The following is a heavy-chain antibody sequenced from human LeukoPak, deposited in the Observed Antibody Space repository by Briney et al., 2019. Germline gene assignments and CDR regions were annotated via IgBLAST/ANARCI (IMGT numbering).Heavy chain of an antibody. CDR2: IIPIFGIA. V-gene: IGHV1-69*04. J-gene: IGHJ6*02. CDR1: GGTSSSYA. CDR3: ARDKAPYYYYGMDV. Sequence: ASVKISCKASGGTSSSYAISWVRQAPGQGLEWMGRIIPIFGIANYAQKFQGRVTITADKSTSTAYMELGSLRSEDTAVYYCARDKAPYYYYGMDVWGQGTTVTVSS.